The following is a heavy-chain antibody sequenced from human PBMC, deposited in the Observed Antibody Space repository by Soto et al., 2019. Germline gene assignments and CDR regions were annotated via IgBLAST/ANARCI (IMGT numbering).Heavy chain of an antibody. CDR3: AREAYSSRGSPLDF. CDR1: GYPFTRYF. CDR2: IDVGAGTT. D-gene: IGHD3-22*01. Sequence: QVQLVQSGAEVKVPGASLRLSCKASGYPFTRYFIHWLRQAPGQGLEWLSYIDVGAGTTDYAPKVQGRVTATTDVSTTTVYMDVSNLKSEDTAIYYCAREAYSSRGSPLDFWRQGTLVTVSS. V-gene: IGHV1-46*01. J-gene: IGHJ4*02.